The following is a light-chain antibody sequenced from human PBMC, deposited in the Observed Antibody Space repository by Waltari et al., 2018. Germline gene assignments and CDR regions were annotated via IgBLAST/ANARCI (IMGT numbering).Light chain of an antibody. Sequence: EIVLTQSPGTLSLSPGDRATLSCRASQSVGRPLAWYQLKPGQAPRLLIYAASTRATGIPDRFSGSESGTDFSLTISRLEPEDFAVYFCQHYVRLPATFGQGTRVEIK. V-gene: IGKV3-20*01. J-gene: IGKJ1*01. CDR1: QSVGRP. CDR2: AAS. CDR3: QHYVRLPAT.